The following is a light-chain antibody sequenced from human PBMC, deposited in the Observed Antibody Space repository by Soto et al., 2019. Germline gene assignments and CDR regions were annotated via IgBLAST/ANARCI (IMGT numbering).Light chain of an antibody. J-gene: IGKJ1*01. CDR2: GAS. V-gene: IGKV3-20*01. Sequence: EIVLTQSPGTLSLSPGERATLSCRASQSVSSNSLAWYQQKPGQAPRLLIYGASSRATGIPDRFSASGSGTDFTLSISRLEPEDCALYYCHRYGKSPRTFGQGTKVEI. CDR1: QSVSSNS. CDR3: HRYGKSPRT.